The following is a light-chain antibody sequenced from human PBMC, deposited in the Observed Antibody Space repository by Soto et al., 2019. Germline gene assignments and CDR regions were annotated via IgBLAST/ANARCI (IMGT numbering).Light chain of an antibody. CDR2: NNN. V-gene: IGLV1-44*01. CDR3: QSYDSSLSGVV. CDR1: SSNIGTYS. J-gene: IGLJ2*01. Sequence: QSVLTQPPSASGTPGQRVTISCSGSSSNIGTYSVSWYQQFPGTAPRLLIYNNNNRPSGVPDRFSGSKSVTSASLAITGLQADDEADYYCQSYDSSLSGVVFGGGTKLTVL.